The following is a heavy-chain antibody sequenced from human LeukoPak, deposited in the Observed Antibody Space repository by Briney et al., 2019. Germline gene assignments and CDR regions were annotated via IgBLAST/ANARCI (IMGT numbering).Heavy chain of an antibody. Sequence: PSETLSLTCTVSGGSISRYYWSWIRQPPGKGLEWIGYIYYSGSTNYNPSLKSRVSISVDTSKNQLSLKLSSVTAADTAVYYCARGVPFFDHWGQGTLVTVSS. V-gene: IGHV4-59*01. CDR3: ARGVPFFDH. J-gene: IGHJ4*02. CDR2: IYYSGST. CDR1: GGSISRYY.